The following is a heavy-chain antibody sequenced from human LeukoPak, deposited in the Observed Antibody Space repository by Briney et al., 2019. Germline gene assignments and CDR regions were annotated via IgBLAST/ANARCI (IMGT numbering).Heavy chain of an antibody. J-gene: IGHJ4*02. CDR1: DGSVTRSSYY. CDR2: IYYTGIA. Sequence: SETLSLTCTVSDGSVTRSSYYWGWIRQTPGEGLDWIGSIYYTGIAYYNPSLQGRVTMSVDTSKNQFSLKLNSVTVADTAVYYCARLRVTTGFDYWDQGIPVTVSS. D-gene: IGHD2-21*02. CDR3: ARLRVTTGFDY. V-gene: IGHV4-39*01.